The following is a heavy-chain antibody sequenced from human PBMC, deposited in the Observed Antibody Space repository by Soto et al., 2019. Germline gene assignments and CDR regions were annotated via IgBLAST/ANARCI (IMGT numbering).Heavy chain of an antibody. V-gene: IGHV1-2*04. J-gene: IGHJ4*02. CDR2: INPNSGGT. D-gene: IGHD6-19*01. CDR3: ARVGGAYSSGRLGFDY. CDR1: GYTFTGYY. Sequence: ASVKVSCKASGYTFTGYYMHWVRQAPGQGLEWMGWINPNSGGTNYAQKFQGWVTVTRDTSISTAYMELNRLRSDDTAVYYCARVGGAYSSGRLGFDYWGQGTLVTVSS.